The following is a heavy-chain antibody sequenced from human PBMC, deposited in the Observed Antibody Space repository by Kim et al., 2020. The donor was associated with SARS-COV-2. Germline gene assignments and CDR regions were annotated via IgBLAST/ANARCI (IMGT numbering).Heavy chain of an antibody. CDR2: IYYSGST. CDR3: ARRIGIAAAGTGVDY. CDR1: GGSISSSSYY. J-gene: IGHJ4*02. Sequence: SETLSLTCTVSGGSISSSSYYWGWIRQPPGKGLEWIGSIYYSGSTYYNPSLKSRVTISVDTSKNQFSLKLSSVTAADTAVYYCARRIGIAAAGTGVDYWGQGTLVTVSS. D-gene: IGHD6-13*01. V-gene: IGHV4-39*01.